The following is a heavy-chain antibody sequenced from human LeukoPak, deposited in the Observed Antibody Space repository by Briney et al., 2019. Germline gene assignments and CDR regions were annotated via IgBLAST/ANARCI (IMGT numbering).Heavy chain of an antibody. CDR3: ARGDWEWYFDY. CDR2: IYYSGST. CDR1: GGSISSYY. J-gene: IGHJ4*02. V-gene: IGHV4-59*01. Sequence: PSETLSLTCTVSGGSISSYYWSWIRQPPRKGLEWIGYIYYSGSTNYNPSLKSRVTISVDTSKNQFSLKLSSVTAADTAVYYCARGDWEWYFDYWGQGTLVTVSS. D-gene: IGHD1-26*01.